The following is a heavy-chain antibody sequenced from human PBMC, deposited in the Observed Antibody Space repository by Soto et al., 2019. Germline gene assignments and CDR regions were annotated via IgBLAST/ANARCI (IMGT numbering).Heavy chain of an antibody. CDR1: GGSISSGDYY. CDR3: ARSAVERNWGWFGP. CDR2: IYYNGNT. V-gene: IGHV4-30-4*01. D-gene: IGHD7-27*01. J-gene: IGHJ5*02. Sequence: SETLSLTCTVSGGSISSGDYYWNWIRQPPGKGLEWIGYIYYNGNTYYNPSLKSRITISLDTSKNQFSLKLTSVTAADTAVYYCARSAVERNWGWFGPLGLGILVTVS.